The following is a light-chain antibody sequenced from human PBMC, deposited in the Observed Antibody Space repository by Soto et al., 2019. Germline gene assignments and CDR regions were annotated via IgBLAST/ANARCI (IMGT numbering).Light chain of an antibody. CDR1: QDISKY. J-gene: IGKJ3*01. CDR2: DAS. V-gene: IGKV1-33*01. Sequence: DIQMTQSPSSLSASVGDRVTITCQASQDISKYLNWYQQKPGKGPKLLIFDASSLETGVPSRFSGRGSGTYFTFTISSLQPEDIATYYCQQYDNLLFTFGPGTKVDIK. CDR3: QQYDNLLFT.